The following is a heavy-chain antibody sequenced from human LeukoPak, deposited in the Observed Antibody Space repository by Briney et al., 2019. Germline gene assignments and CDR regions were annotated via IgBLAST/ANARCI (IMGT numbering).Heavy chain of an antibody. CDR2: IGSDNKP. D-gene: IGHD2/OR15-2a*01. V-gene: IGHV3-23*05. Sequence: AGGSLRLSCEASGFTFSAYAMTWVRQAPGQGLEWVSSIGSDNKPHYSESVKGRFTISRDNSKNTLYLQMNSLRAEDTAVYYCRYFLPHFDYWGQGTLVTVSS. CDR1: GFTFSAYA. J-gene: IGHJ4*02. CDR3: RYFLPHFDY.